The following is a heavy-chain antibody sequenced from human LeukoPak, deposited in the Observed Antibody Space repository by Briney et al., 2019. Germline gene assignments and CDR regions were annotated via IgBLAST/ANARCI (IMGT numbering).Heavy chain of an antibody. J-gene: IGHJ5*02. V-gene: IGHV4-59*01. CDR2: IYYSGST. D-gene: IGHD2-21*01. Sequence: SETLSLTCTVSGGSISSYYWSWIRQPPGKGLEWIGYIYYSGSTNYNPSLKSRVTISVDTSKNQFSLKLSSVTAADTAVYYCARARLIRSSWFDPWGQGTLVTVSS. CDR3: ARARLIRSSWFDP. CDR1: GGSISSYY.